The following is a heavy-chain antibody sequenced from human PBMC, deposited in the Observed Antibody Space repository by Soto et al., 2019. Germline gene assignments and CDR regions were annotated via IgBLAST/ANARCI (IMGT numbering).Heavy chain of an antibody. J-gene: IGHJ4*02. D-gene: IGHD2-2*01. Sequence: GGSLRLSCAASGFTFSSYWMHWVRQAPGKGLEWVSGITWNSGSIGYADSVKGRFTISRDNAKNSLYLQMNSLRAEDTALYYCARLVPAAIHDFYFDYWGQGTVVTVSS. CDR1: GFTFSSYW. CDR3: ARLVPAAIHDFYFDY. CDR2: ITWNSGSI. V-gene: IGHV3-9*01.